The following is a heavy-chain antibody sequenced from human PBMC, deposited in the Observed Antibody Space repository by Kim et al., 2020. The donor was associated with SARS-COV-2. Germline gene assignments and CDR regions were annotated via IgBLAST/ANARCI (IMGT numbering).Heavy chain of an antibody. Sequence: ASVKVSCKASGYTFTNFAIHWVRQAPGQSLEAMGWINTGDGNTEYEQKFQGTVTITRDRSASTAYMELSSLTSEDTAMYYFARVYGDYANYFDTWGQGTLVTLSS. CDR2: INTGDGNT. V-gene: IGHV1-3*04. D-gene: IGHD4-17*01. CDR3: ARVYGDYANYFDT. CDR1: GYTFTNFA. J-gene: IGHJ4*02.